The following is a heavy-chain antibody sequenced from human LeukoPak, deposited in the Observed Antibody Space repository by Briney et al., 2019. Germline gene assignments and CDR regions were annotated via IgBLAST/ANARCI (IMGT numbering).Heavy chain of an antibody. Sequence: GVSLRLSCAASGFTFSSYAMSWVRQAPGKGLEWVSAISGSGGSTYYADSVKGRFTISRDNSKNTLYLQMNSLRAEDTAVYYCAKAESTVVTYNWFDPWGQGTLVTVSS. CDR1: GFTFSSYA. D-gene: IGHD4-23*01. CDR2: ISGSGGST. J-gene: IGHJ5*02. V-gene: IGHV3-23*01. CDR3: AKAESTVVTYNWFDP.